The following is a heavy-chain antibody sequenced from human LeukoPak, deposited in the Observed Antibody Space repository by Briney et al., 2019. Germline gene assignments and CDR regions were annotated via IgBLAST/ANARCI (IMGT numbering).Heavy chain of an antibody. CDR3: AREKSSGWYGDAFDI. CDR1: GDSISSYY. V-gene: IGHV4-59*12. D-gene: IGHD6-19*01. CDR2: IYYSGST. Sequence: SETLSLTCTVSGDSISSYYWSWIRQPPGKGLEWLGYIYYSGSTNYNPSLESRVTISVDTSKNQFSLKLSSVTAADTAVYYCAREKSSGWYGDAFDIWGQGTMVTVSS. J-gene: IGHJ3*02.